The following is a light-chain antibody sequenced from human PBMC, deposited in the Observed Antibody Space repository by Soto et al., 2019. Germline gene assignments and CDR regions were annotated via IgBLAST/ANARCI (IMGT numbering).Light chain of an antibody. J-gene: IGLJ3*02. CDR2: SNN. V-gene: IGLV1-44*01. CDR3: ATWDDSLNGPV. CDR1: TSNIGSNS. Sequence: SVLTHPPSSSGTPWQRVTISCSGNTSNIGSNSVNWYQQFPGTAPKVLIYSNNKRPPGGPDRFSGSKSGTSASLAISGLQSEDEADYYCATWDDSLNGPVFGGGTKVTVL.